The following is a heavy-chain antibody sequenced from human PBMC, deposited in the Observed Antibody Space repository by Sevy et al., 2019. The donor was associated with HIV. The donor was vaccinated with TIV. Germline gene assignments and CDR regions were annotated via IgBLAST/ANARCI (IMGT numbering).Heavy chain of an antibody. CDR3: EREGCTKPHDY. V-gene: IGHV3-23*01. CDR2: LSFGCGEI. Sequence: GGSLRLSCAASGFTFSKYSMSWVRQPPGKGLEWVSTLSFGCGEINYADSVKGRFTISRDNSKSSVYLQMNNLRPEYTAVYSCEREGCTKPHDYWGQGTLVTVSS. D-gene: IGHD2-8*01. CDR1: GFTFSKYS. J-gene: IGHJ4*02.